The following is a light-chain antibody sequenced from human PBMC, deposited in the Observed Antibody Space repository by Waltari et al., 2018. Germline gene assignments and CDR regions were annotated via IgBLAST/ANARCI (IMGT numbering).Light chain of an antibody. CDR3: NSRDSSGNPYV. Sequence: SSELTQDPAVSVALGQTVRITCQGNSLRSYYASWYQQKPGQAPGLVISGKNNRPAEIPSRFTGFNARNTASLTSTGAQAEDEADYYCNSRDSSGNPYVFGTGTKVTVL. V-gene: IGLV3-19*01. J-gene: IGLJ1*01. CDR1: SLRSYY. CDR2: GKN.